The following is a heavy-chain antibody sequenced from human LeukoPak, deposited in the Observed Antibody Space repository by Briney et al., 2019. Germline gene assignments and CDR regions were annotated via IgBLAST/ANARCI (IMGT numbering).Heavy chain of an antibody. V-gene: IGHV3-23*01. D-gene: IGHD5-12*01. CDR3: AKPSGRWLPSFYYFDY. Sequence: GGSLRLSCAASGFTFSSYAMSWVRQAPGKGLEWVSAISGSGGSTYYADSVKGRFTISRDNSKNTLYLQMNSLRAEDTAVYYCAKPSGRWLPSFYYFDYWGQGTLVTLSS. CDR2: ISGSGGST. J-gene: IGHJ4*02. CDR1: GFTFSSYA.